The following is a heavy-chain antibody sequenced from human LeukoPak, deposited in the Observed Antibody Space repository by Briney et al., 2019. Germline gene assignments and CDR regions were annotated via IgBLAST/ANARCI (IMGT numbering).Heavy chain of an antibody. J-gene: IGHJ4*02. CDR2: FDPEDGET. D-gene: IGHD4-23*01. V-gene: IGHV1-24*01. Sequence: APVKVSCKVSGYTLTELSMHWVRQAPGKGLEWMGGFDPEDGETIYAQKFQGRVTMTEDTSTDTAYMELSSLRSEDTAVYYCATDYGGNPGLFDYWGQGTLVTVSS. CDR1: GYTLTELS. CDR3: ATDYGGNPGLFDY.